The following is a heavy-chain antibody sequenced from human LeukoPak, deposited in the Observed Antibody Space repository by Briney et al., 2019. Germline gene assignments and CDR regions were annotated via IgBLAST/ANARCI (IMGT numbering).Heavy chain of an antibody. D-gene: IGHD3-22*01. CDR1: GGTFSSYA. J-gene: IGHJ4*02. V-gene: IGHV1-69*05. Sequence: ASVKVSCKASGGTFSSYAISWVRQSPGQGLEWMGGIIPIFGTANYAQKFQGRVTITTDESTSTAYMELSSLRSEDTAVYYCARVIYYYDSSGYYYFDYWGQGTLVTVSS. CDR3: ARVIYYYDSSGYYYFDY. CDR2: IIPIFGTA.